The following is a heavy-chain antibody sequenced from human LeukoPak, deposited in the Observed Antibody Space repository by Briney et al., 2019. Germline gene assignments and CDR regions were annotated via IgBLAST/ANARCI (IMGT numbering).Heavy chain of an antibody. V-gene: IGHV4-38-2*02. D-gene: IGHD4-17*01. CDR3: VRDIYNGDWTALDY. CDR2: NYHSGSA. CDR1: GYSISSGYS. J-gene: IGHJ4*02. Sequence: SETLSLPCAVSGYSISSGYSWGWIRQPPGNGLEWIGKNYHSGSAYCNPSLKSRVTMSVDTSKNQFSLKLSSVTATDTAMYYCVRDIYNGDWTALDYWGQGTLVTVSS.